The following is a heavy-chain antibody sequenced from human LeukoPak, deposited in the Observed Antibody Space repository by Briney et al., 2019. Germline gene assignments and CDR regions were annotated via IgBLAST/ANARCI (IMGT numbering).Heavy chain of an antibody. CDR3: ARGGLENGYHSNDGFDI. J-gene: IGHJ3*02. D-gene: IGHD3-22*01. V-gene: IGHV4-59*01. CDR2: IYYSGST. CDR1: GGSISGYY. Sequence: SETLSLTCTVSGGSISGYYWSWVRQPPGKGLEWIGYIYYSGSTKYNPSLKSRVTMSVDTSRSQFSLKLSSVTAADTAVYYCARGGLENGYHSNDGFDIWGQGTMVTVS.